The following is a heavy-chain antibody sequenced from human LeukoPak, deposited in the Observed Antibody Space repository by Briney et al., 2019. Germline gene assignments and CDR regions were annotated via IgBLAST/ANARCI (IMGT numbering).Heavy chain of an antibody. CDR3: ARGHDLDAFDI. CDR1: GVTFSSYA. Sequence: GGSLRLSCAASGVTFSSYAMSWVRQAPGKGLEWVSAISGSGGSTYYADSVKGRFTISRDNSKNTLYLQMNTLRAEDTAVYYCARGHDLDAFDIWGQGTMVTVSS. J-gene: IGHJ3*02. CDR2: ISGSGGST. V-gene: IGHV3-23*01.